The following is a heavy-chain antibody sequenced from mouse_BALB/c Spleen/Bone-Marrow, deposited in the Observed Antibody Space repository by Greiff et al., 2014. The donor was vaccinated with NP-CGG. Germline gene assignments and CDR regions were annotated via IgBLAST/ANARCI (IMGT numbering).Heavy chain of an antibody. J-gene: IGHJ2*01. Sequence: LQESGPELVKPGASVKMSCKASGYTFTRYVIHWVRQKPGQGLDWIGYINPYNEGSKYNEKFKGEATLTSDKSSHTAYMELSSLTSDDSAVYYGARERDYGDYFDYWGQGTTLTVSS. D-gene: IGHD1-1*01. CDR1: GYTFTRYV. V-gene: IGHV1-14*01. CDR2: INPYNEGS. CDR3: ARERDYGDYFDY.